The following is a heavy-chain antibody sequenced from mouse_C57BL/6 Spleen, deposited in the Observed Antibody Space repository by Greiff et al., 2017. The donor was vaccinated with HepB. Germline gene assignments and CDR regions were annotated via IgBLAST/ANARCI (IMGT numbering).Heavy chain of an antibody. CDR2: ISDGGSYT. Sequence: EVKLMESGGGLVKPGGSLKLSCAASGFTFSSYAMSWVRQTPEKRLEWVATISDGGSYTYYPDNVKGRFTISRDNAKNNLYLQMSHLKSEDTAMYYCARDGTTVVGDYFDYWGQGTTLTVSS. CDR3: ARDGTTVVGDYFDY. D-gene: IGHD1-1*01. J-gene: IGHJ2*01. V-gene: IGHV5-4*01. CDR1: GFTFSSYA.